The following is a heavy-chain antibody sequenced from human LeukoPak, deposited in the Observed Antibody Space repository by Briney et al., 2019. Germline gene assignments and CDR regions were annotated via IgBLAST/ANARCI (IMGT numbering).Heavy chain of an antibody. V-gene: IGHV4-4*07. J-gene: IGHJ5*02. CDR2: ISPSGTT. CDR1: GGYAGSHY. Sequence: SSETLSLICSVSGGYAGSHYWSWIRQPAGKGLEWIGRISPSGTTHYNPSLGSRVTMSVDTSKNYFSLRLSSVTAADTAVYYCARDFYASGFYFWFDPWGQGILVTVSS. D-gene: IGHD2/OR15-2a*01. CDR3: ARDFYASGFYFWFDP.